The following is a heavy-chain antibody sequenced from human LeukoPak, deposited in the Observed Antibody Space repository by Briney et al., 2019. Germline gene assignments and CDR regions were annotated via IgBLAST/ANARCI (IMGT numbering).Heavy chain of an antibody. J-gene: IGHJ6*02. CDR1: GGSIGSSSYY. CDR3: ARGVKRPVTTGYYYYGMDV. Sequence: SETLYLTCTVSGGSIGSSSYYWDWIRQSPGKGLEWVGSIYYSGSTYYNPSLKSRVTISVDTSKNQFSPKLSSVTAADTAVYYCARGVKRPVTTGYYYYGMDVWGQGTTVTVSS. V-gene: IGHV4-39*07. D-gene: IGHD4-17*01. CDR2: IYYSGST.